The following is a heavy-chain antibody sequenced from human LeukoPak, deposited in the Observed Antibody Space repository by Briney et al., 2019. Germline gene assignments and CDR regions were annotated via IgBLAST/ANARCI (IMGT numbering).Heavy chain of an antibody. J-gene: IGHJ4*02. Sequence: PSETLSLTCTVSGGSISSYYWSWIRQPPGKGLEWIGYIHYTGSTNYNPSLKSRVTISVDTSKNQFSLKLSSVTAADTAVYYCARSTYYYDSSGYSYWGQGTLVTVSS. CDR1: GGSISSYY. CDR3: ARSTYYYDSSGYSY. CDR2: IHYTGST. D-gene: IGHD3-22*01. V-gene: IGHV4-59*01.